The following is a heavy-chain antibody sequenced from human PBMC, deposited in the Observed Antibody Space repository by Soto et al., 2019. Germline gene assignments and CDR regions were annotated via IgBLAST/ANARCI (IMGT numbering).Heavy chain of an antibody. V-gene: IGHV3-23*01. Sequence: GGSLRLSCAASGFTFSSYAMSWVRQAPGKGLEWVSAISGSGGSTYYADSVKGRFTISRDNSKNTLYLQMNSLRAEDTAVYYCATYLMALGGFDPWGQGAEVTVSS. CDR1: GFTFSSYA. J-gene: IGHJ5*02. CDR2: ISGSGGST. D-gene: IGHD3-16*01. CDR3: ATYLMALGGFDP.